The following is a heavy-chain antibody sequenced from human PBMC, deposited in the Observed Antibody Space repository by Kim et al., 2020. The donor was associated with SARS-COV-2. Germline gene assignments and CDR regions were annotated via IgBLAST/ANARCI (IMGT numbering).Heavy chain of an antibody. D-gene: IGHD3-16*01. CDR3: ASMRPNFDY. Sequence: GGSLRLSCAASGFTFSSYAMHWVRQAPGKGLEWVAVISYDGSNKYYADSVKGRFTISRDNSKNTLYLQMNSLRAEDTAVYYCASMRPNFDYWGQGTLVTVSS. CDR2: ISYDGSNK. V-gene: IGHV3-30-3*01. CDR1: GFTFSSYA. J-gene: IGHJ4*02.